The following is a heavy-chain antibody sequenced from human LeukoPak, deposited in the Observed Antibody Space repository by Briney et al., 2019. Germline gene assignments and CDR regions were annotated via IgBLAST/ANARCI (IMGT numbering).Heavy chain of an antibody. V-gene: IGHV4-59*11. CDR3: ARGDSFGAFDI. CDR1: GGSISGHY. CDR2: IYYSRST. J-gene: IGHJ3*02. D-gene: IGHD2-21*01. Sequence: SETLSLTCTVSGGSISGHYWSWIRQPPGKGLEWIGYIYYSRSTNYNPSLKSRVTISVDTSKNQFSLKLSSVTAADTAVYYCARGDSFGAFDIWGQGTMVTVSS.